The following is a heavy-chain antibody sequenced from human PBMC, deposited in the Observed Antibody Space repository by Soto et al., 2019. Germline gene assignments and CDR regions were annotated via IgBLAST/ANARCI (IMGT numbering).Heavy chain of an antibody. Sequence: RQAPGKGLEYVSAISSNGGSTYYADSVKGRFTISRDNSKNTLYLQMSILRAEDTAVYYCVKVPRYFDPLWGQGTLVTVSS. D-gene: IGHD3-9*01. V-gene: IGHV3-64D*06. CDR3: VKVPRYFDPL. J-gene: IGHJ4*02. CDR2: ISSNGGST.